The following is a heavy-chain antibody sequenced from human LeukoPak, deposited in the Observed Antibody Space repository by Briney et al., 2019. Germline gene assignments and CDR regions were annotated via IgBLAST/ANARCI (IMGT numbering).Heavy chain of an antibody. CDR1: GFTFSSYS. CDR2: ISSSSSTI. D-gene: IGHD3-22*01. CDR3: ATTGDYYDSSGFDY. J-gene: IGHJ4*02. Sequence: GGSLRLSCAASGFTFSSYSMNWVRQAPGKGLEWVSYISSSSSTIYYADSVKGRFTISRDNAKNSLYLQMNSLRDEDTAVYYCATTGDYYDSSGFDYWGQGTLVTVSS. V-gene: IGHV3-48*02.